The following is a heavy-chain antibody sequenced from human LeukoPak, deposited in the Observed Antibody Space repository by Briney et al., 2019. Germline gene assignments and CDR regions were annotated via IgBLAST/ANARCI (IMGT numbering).Heavy chain of an antibody. Sequence: GGSLRLSCAASGFTFSDYYMSWIRQAPGKGLEWVSYISSSGSTIYYADSVKGRFTISRDNAKNSLYLQMNSLRAEDTAVYYCARPADEERRIMIFGVVNHAAEYFQHWGQGTLVTVSS. CDR2: ISSSGSTI. D-gene: IGHD3-3*01. J-gene: IGHJ1*01. CDR1: GFTFSDYY. V-gene: IGHV3-11*01. CDR3: ARPADEERRIMIFGVVNHAAEYFQH.